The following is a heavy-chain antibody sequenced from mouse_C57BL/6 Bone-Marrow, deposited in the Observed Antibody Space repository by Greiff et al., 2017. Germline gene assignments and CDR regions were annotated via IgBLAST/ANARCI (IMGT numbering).Heavy chain of an antibody. Sequence: EVQLQQSGPVLVKPGASVKMSCKASGYTFTDYYMNWVKQSHGKSLEWIGVINPYNGGTSYNQKFKGKATLTVDKSSSTAYMELNSLTSEDSAVYFCARGDGYCGDFDVWGTGTTVTVSS. D-gene: IGHD2-3*01. CDR1: GYTFTDYY. J-gene: IGHJ1*03. CDR2: INPYNGGT. CDR3: ARGDGYCGDFDV. V-gene: IGHV1-19*01.